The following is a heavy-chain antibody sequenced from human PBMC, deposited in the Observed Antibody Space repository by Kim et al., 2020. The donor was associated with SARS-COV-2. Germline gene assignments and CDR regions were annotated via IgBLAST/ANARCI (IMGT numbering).Heavy chain of an antibody. Sequence: GGSLRLSCAASGFTFSNYAMSWVRQAPGMGLEWISGLSGSGGSTYYADSVKGRFTISRDNSKNMLYVQMNSLRAEDTAVYYCAKGEAVGRGVLRHLGGQYGLNVCGQGTTVTVSS. D-gene: IGHD3-10*01. J-gene: IGHJ6*02. CDR2: LSGSGGST. V-gene: IGHV3-23*01. CDR1: GFTFSNYA. CDR3: AKGEAVGRGVLRHLGGQYGLNV.